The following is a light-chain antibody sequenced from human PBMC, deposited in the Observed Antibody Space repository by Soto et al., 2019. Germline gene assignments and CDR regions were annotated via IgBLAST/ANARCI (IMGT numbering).Light chain of an antibody. J-gene: IGLJ1*01. CDR3: RSFTSDITYV. V-gene: IGLV2-14*01. CDR2: DVT. Sequence: QSALTQPASVSGSPGQSITISCTGTSSDVGGYNSVSWYRQDPGKAPKLMIYDVTNRPSGVSNRFSGSKSGNTASLTISGLQAEDEADYYCRSFTSDITYVFGTGTQLTVL. CDR1: SSDVGGYNS.